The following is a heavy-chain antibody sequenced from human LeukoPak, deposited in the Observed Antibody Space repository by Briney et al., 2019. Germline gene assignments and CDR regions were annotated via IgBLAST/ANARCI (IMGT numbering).Heavy chain of an antibody. CDR3: ARGRGASGYYDSSGRSFDY. D-gene: IGHD3-22*01. V-gene: IGHV4-34*01. Sequence: SETLSLTCAVYGGSFSGYYWSWIRQPPGKGLEWIGEINHSGSTNYNPSLKSRVTISVDTSKNQFSLKLSSETAADTAVYYCARGRGASGYYDSSGRSFDYWGQGTLVTVSS. CDR1: GGSFSGYY. CDR2: INHSGST. J-gene: IGHJ4*02.